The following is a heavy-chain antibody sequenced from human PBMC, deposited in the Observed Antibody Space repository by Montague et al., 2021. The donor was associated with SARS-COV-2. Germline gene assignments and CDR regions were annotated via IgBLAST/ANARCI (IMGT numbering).Heavy chain of an antibody. CDR3: ARYEGYYDILTGYSTPYYYYGMDV. V-gene: IGHV4-31*03. Sequence: TLSLTCTVSGGSISSGGYYWSWIRQHPGKGLEWIGYIYHSGSTYYNPSLKSRVTISVDTSKNQFSLKLSSVTAADTAVYYCARYEGYYDILTGYSTPYYYYGMDVWGQGTTVTVSS. D-gene: IGHD3-9*01. CDR1: GGSISSGGYY. J-gene: IGHJ6*02. CDR2: IYHSGST.